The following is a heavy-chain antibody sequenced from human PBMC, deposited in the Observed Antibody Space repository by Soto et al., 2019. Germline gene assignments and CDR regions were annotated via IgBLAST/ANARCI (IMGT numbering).Heavy chain of an antibody. CDR1: GGTFSSYA. CDR3: ARAQTGTFRFDY. J-gene: IGHJ4*02. Sequence: SVKVSCKASGGTFSSYAISCVRQAPGQGLEWMGGIIPIFGTANYAQKFQGRVTITADKSTSTAYMELSSLRSEDTAVYYCARAQTGTFRFDYWGQGTLVTVSS. D-gene: IGHD1-7*01. CDR2: IIPIFGTA. V-gene: IGHV1-69*06.